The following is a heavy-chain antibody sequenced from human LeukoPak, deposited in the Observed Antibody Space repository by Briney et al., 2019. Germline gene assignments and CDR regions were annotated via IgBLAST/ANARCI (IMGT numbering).Heavy chain of an antibody. CDR3: ARDEGHYYDSSGYYSY. Sequence: PGGSLRLSCAASGFTVSSNYMSWVRQAPGKGLEWVSVIYSGGSTYYADSVKGRFTISRDNSKNTLYLQMNSLRAEDTAVYYCARDEGHYYDSSGYYSYWGQGTLVTVSS. J-gene: IGHJ4*02. V-gene: IGHV3-53*05. CDR1: GFTVSSNY. CDR2: IYSGGST. D-gene: IGHD3-22*01.